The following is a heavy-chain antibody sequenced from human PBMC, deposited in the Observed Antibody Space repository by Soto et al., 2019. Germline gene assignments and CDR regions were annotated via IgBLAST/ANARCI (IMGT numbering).Heavy chain of an antibody. CDR1: GGSVSNSHYY. D-gene: IGHD2-8*01. J-gene: IGHJ4*02. Sequence: PSETLSLTCTVSGGSVSNSHYYWGWIRQSPGKGLEWLGSVSYRGRSYSKWSVKSRVTISVDTSKNQFSLHLNSVTASDTAVYCCGSGRSSVLTQSYFDYWGPGALVTVSS. V-gene: IGHV4-39*01. CDR2: VSYRGRS. CDR3: GSGRSSVLTQSYFDY.